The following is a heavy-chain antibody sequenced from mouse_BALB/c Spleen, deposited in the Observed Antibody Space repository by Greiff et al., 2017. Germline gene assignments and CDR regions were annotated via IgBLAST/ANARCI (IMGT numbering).Heavy chain of an antibody. J-gene: IGHJ1*01. D-gene: IGHD1-1*01. CDR3: TRDPLITTVVGEYFDV. CDR1: GFTFSSYT. CDR2: ISSGGSYT. V-gene: IGHV5-6-4*01. Sequence: EVKLMESGGGLVKPGGSLKLSCAASGFTFSSYTMSWVRQTPEKRLEWVATISSGGSYTYYPDSVKGRFTISRDNAKNTLYLQMSSLKSEDTAMYYCTRDPLITTVVGEYFDVWGAGTTVTVSS.